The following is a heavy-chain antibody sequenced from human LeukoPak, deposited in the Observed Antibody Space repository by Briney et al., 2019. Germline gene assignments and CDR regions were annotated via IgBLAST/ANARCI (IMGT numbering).Heavy chain of an antibody. CDR3: ARDPSSNLAAYFDY. CDR1: GFTFSSYG. Sequence: PGGSLRLSCAASGFTFSSYGMHWVRQAPGKGLEWVAVIWYDGSNKYYADSVKGRFTISRDNSENTLYLQMNSLRAEDTAVYYCARDPSSNLAAYFDYWGQGTLVTVSS. V-gene: IGHV3-33*01. CDR2: IWYDGSNK. D-gene: IGHD4-11*01. J-gene: IGHJ4*02.